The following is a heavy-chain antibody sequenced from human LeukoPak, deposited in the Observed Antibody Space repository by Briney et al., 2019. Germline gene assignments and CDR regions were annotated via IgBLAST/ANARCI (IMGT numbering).Heavy chain of an antibody. D-gene: IGHD2-2*02. CDR2: INHSGST. CDR1: GGSFSGYY. V-gene: IGHV4-34*01. CDR3: ARFPGEVVPAAISAFDI. J-gene: IGHJ3*02. Sequence: PSETLSLTCAVYGGSFSGYYWSWIRQPPGKGLEWIGEINHSGSTKYNPSLKSQVTISVDTSKNQFSLKLSSVTAADTAVYYCARFPGEVVPAAISAFDIWGQGTMVTVSS.